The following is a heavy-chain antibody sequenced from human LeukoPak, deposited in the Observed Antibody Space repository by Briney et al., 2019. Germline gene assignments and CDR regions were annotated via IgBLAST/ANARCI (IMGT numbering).Heavy chain of an antibody. Sequence: GGSLRLSCAASGLTFSSYAMTWVRQAPGKGLEWVSAISGSGGSTYYADSVKGRFTISRDNSKNTLYLQMNSLRAEDTAVYYCAKGEGHTMVRGAVDYWGQGTLVTVSS. V-gene: IGHV3-23*01. D-gene: IGHD3-10*01. CDR1: GLTFSSYA. CDR2: ISGSGGST. J-gene: IGHJ4*02. CDR3: AKGEGHTMVRGAVDY.